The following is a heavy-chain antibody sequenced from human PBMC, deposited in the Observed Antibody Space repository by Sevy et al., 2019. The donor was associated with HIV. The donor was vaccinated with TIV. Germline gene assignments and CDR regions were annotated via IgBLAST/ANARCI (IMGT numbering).Heavy chain of an antibody. CDR3: SKDKHDSTGYYFDY. CDR1: GFSFDDYT. CDR2: ISWDGGRT. V-gene: IGHV3-43*01. Sequence: GGSLRLSCAASGFSFDDYTMHWVRQAPGKGLEWVSLISWDGGRTYYADSVKGRFIISRDNSKNSLFLQMNSLRTEDTALYYCSKDKHDSTGYYFDYWGQGTLVTVSS. J-gene: IGHJ4*02. D-gene: IGHD3-22*01.